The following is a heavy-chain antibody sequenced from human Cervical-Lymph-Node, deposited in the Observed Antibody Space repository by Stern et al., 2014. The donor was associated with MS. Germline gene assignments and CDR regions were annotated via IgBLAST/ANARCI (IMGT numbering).Heavy chain of an antibody. CDR1: GYSFATYW. V-gene: IGHV5-51*03. J-gene: IGHJ6*02. Sequence: VQLVQSGAEVKKPGESLKISCKGSGYSFATYWTGWVRQMPGTGLGWVGIIYPGDSDTRYSPSFQGQVTISADKSISTASLHWSSLKASDTAMYYCARPGDDTAKYGLDVWGQGTTVTVSS. CDR3: ARPGDDTAKYGLDV. D-gene: IGHD5-18*01. CDR2: IYPGDSDT.